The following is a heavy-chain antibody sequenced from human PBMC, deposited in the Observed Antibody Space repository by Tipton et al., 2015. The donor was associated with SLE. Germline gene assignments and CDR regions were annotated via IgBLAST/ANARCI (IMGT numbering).Heavy chain of an antibody. CDR3: ARDMGGLRAFDI. Sequence: TLSLTCTVSGGSISSYYWGWIRQPPGKGLEWIGSIYYSGSTYYNPSLKSRVTISVDTSKNQFSLKLSSVTAADTAVYYCARDMGGLRAFDIWGQGTMVTVSS. CDR1: GGSISSYY. D-gene: IGHD3-16*01. J-gene: IGHJ3*02. V-gene: IGHV4-39*07. CDR2: IYYSGST.